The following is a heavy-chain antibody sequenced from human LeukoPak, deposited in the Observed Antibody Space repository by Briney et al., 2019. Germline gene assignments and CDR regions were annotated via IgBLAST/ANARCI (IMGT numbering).Heavy chain of an antibody. CDR3: ASEVRITIFGVPGY. J-gene: IGHJ4*02. CDR1: GFTFSTYSMN. V-gene: IGHV4-39*01. Sequence: GSLRLSCAASGFTFSTYSMNWVRQPPGKGLEWIGSIYYSGSTYYNPSLKSRVTISVDTSKNQFSLKLSSVTAADTAVYYCASEVRITIFGVPGYWGQGTLVTVSS. D-gene: IGHD3-3*01. CDR2: IYYSGST.